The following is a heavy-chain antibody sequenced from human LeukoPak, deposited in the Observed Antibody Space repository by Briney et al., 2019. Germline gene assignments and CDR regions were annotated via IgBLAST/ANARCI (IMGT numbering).Heavy chain of an antibody. V-gene: IGHV1-8*01. CDR2: VNPNSGNT. CDR3: ARHFQNDYLGY. J-gene: IGHJ4*02. Sequence: ASVKVSCKASGYTFTSYDINWVRQATGQGREGMGWVNPNSGNTGYAQKFQRRLTMTTNTSISTAYMELSSLRSEDTAVYYCARHFQNDYLGYWGQGTLVTVSS. CDR1: GYTFTSYD. D-gene: IGHD4/OR15-4a*01.